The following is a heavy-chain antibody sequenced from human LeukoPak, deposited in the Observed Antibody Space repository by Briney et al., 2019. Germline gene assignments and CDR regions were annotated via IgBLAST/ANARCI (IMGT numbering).Heavy chain of an antibody. CDR1: GFSFSNYS. J-gene: IGHJ6*03. CDR2: ISSTGLYM. Sequence: GGSLRLSCTASGFSFSNYSMNWVRQAPGKGLEWVSSISSTGLYMFHADSVKGRFTISRDNAKNSLYLQMNSLRAEDTAVYYCANGGFSCGTLIYYYYYYMDVWGKGTTVTVSS. V-gene: IGHV3-21*01. CDR3: ANGGFSCGTLIYYYYYYMDV. D-gene: IGHD1-26*01.